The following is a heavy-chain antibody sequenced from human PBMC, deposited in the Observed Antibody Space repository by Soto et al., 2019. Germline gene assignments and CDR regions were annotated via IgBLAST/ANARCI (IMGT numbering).Heavy chain of an antibody. V-gene: IGHV3-15*01. Sequence: EVQLVESGGGLVKPGGSLRLSCAASGFTFSNAWMSWVRQAPGKGLEWVGRIKSKTDGGTTDYAAPVKGRFTISRDDSKNTLYLQMNSLKTEDTAVYYCTTDACIAVPCGYYYYGMDVWGQGTTVTVSS. D-gene: IGHD6-19*01. J-gene: IGHJ6*02. CDR3: TTDACIAVPCGYYYYGMDV. CDR1: GFTFSNAW. CDR2: IKSKTDGGTT.